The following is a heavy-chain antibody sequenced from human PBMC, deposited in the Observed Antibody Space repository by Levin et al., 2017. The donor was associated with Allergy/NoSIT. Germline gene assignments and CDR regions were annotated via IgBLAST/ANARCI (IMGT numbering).Heavy chain of an antibody. J-gene: IGHJ4*02. Sequence: GSLRLSCTVSGGSISSYYWSWIRQPPGKGLEWIGYIYYSGSTYYNPSLKSRLTISVDTSKNQFSLKLSSVTAADTAVYYCASGSGWYSSFDYWGQGTLVTVSS. V-gene: IGHV4-59*01. CDR1: GGSISSYY. CDR2: IYYSGST. CDR3: ASGSGWYSSFDY. D-gene: IGHD6-19*01.